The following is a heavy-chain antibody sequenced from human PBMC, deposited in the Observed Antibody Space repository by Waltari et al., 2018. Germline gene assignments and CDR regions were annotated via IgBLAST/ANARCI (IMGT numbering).Heavy chain of an antibody. Sequence: VLRVESGGDVVQRGRSQRRVWAASGFTLSTYHMPWVGQQRGKGLEWVAVISYDGSNTYYADSVKGRFTISRDNSKSTLYLQMNSLRAEDTAVYYCARARIAAHGGYDAFDIWGQGTMVTVSS. J-gene: IGHJ3*02. D-gene: IGHD6-13*01. CDR1: GFTLSTYH. CDR2: ISYDGSNT. CDR3: ARARIAAHGGYDAFDI. V-gene: IGHV3-30-3*01.